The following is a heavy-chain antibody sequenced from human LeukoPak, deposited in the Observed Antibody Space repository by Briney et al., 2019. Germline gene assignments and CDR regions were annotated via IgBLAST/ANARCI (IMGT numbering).Heavy chain of an antibody. V-gene: IGHV4-34*01. CDR2: INHSGST. J-gene: IGHJ6*02. D-gene: IGHD6-13*01. Sequence: PSETLSLTCAVYGGSFSGYYWSWIRRPPGKGLEWIGEINHSGSTNYNPSLKSRVTISVDTSKNQFSLKLSSVTAADTAVYYCARDPHTPISSSWYKINYYYYGMDVWGQGTTVTVSS. CDR1: GGSFSGYY. CDR3: ARDPHTPISSSWYKINYYYYGMDV.